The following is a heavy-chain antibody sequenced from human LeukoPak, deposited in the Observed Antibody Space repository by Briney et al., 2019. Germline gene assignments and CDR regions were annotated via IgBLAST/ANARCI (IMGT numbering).Heavy chain of an antibody. Sequence: SVKVSCKASGYTFTSYGISWVRQAPGQGLEWMGGIIPIFGTANYAQKFQGRVTITADESTSTAYMELSSLRSEDTAVYYCAREEREYCGGDCNDAFDIWGQGTMVTVSS. J-gene: IGHJ3*02. CDR1: GYTFTSYG. CDR3: AREEREYCGGDCNDAFDI. V-gene: IGHV1-69*13. D-gene: IGHD2-21*02. CDR2: IIPIFGTA.